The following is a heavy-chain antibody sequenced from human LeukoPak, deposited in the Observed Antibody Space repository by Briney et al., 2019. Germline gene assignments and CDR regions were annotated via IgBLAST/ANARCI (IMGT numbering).Heavy chain of an antibody. CDR2: IYHSGST. V-gene: IGHV4-30-2*01. CDR3: ARGDLYYGMDV. J-gene: IGHJ6*02. Sequence: PSQTLSLTCAVSGGSISSGGHSWSWIRQPPGKGLEWIGYIYHSGSTYYNPSLRSRVTISVDRSKNQFSLKLSSVTAADTAVYYCARGDLYYGMDVWGQGTTVTVSS. CDR1: GGSISSGGHS.